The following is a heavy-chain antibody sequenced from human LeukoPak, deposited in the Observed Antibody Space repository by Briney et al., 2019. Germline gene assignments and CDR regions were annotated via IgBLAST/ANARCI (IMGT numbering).Heavy chain of an antibody. J-gene: IGHJ6*02. V-gene: IGHV3-74*01. Sequence: PGGSLRLSCAASGFTFSSYWMHWVRQAPGKGLVWVSRINSDGSSTSYADSVKGRFTISRDNAKNTLYLQMNSLRAEDTAVYYCARGMSEPQDFWSGYSRYYYYSMDVWGQGTTVTVSS. D-gene: IGHD3-3*01. CDR1: GFTFSSYW. CDR3: ARGMSEPQDFWSGYSRYYYYSMDV. CDR2: INSDGSST.